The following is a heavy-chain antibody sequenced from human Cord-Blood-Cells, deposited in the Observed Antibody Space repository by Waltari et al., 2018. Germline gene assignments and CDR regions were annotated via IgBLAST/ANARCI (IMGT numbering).Heavy chain of an antibody. CDR2: ISSSGSTI. D-gene: IGHD6-13*01. J-gene: IGHJ4*02. Sequence: EVQLVESGGGLVEPGGSLRLSCAASGFTFSSYEMNWVRQVPGKRLEWVSYISSSGSTIYYADSVKGRFTISRDNAKNSLYLQMNSLRAEDTAVYYCAREGRIAAAGTDYWGQGTLVTVSS. CDR1: GFTFSSYE. V-gene: IGHV3-48*03. CDR3: AREGRIAAAGTDY.